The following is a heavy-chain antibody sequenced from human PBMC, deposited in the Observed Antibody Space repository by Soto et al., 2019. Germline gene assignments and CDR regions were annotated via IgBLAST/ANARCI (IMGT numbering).Heavy chain of an antibody. CDR1: GFTVNTYH. J-gene: IGHJ4*02. CDR3: ARAYGATWYFFGY. D-gene: IGHD6-13*01. CDR2: LFSGGNT. V-gene: IGHV3-66*01. Sequence: PGGSLRLSCAASGFTVNTYHVSWVRQAPRKGLEWVAVLFSGGNTKYGDSMKGRVTLSRDNSKNTLYLQMNNLRAEDTAVYYCARAYGATWYFFGYWGQGSMVTVS.